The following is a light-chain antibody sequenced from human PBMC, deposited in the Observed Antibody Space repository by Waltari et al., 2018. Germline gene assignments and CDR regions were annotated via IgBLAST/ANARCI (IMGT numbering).Light chain of an antibody. Sequence: DIQMTQSHSTLSASVGDRVTITCWASQSVGDLLACYQQKPGKAPKVLIYRASGLESGVPSRFSGSVSGTEFTLSISSLQPDDFAIYYCQHYESYPGTFGQWTKLEI. CDR1: QSVGDL. V-gene: IGKV1-5*03. J-gene: IGKJ2*01. CDR3: QHYESYPGT. CDR2: RAS.